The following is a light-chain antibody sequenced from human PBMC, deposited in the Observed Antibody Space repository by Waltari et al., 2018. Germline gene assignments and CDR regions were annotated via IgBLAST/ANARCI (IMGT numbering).Light chain of an antibody. J-gene: IGKJ1*01. CDR3: QHYVRLPAT. CDR2: ATS. Sequence: IVLTQSPGTLSLSPGERATLSCRASQSISTFLAWYQQRPGQAPRLLIYATSSRATGIPDRCSGSGSGTDFSLTISRLEPEDFAVYYCQHYVRLPATFGQGTKVEIK. V-gene: IGKV3-20*01. CDR1: QSISTF.